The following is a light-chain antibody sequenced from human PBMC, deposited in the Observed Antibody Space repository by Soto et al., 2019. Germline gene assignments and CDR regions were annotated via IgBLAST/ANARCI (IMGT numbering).Light chain of an antibody. CDR1: SSDVGSYNL. CDR2: EGS. CDR3: CSYAGSSTPV. Sequence: QSALTQPASVSGSPGQSITISSTGTSSDVGSYNLVSWYQQHPGKAPKLMIYEGSKRPSGVSNRFSGSKSGNTASLTISGLQAEDEADYYCCSYAGSSTPVFGGGTKLTVL. J-gene: IGLJ3*02. V-gene: IGLV2-23*01.